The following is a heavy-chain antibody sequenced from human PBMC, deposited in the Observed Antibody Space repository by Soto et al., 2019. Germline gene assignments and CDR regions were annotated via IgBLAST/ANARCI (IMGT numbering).Heavy chain of an antibody. V-gene: IGHV1-46*03. Sequence: VSVNVSCKASGYTFSIYYMHWGRQAPGQGLEWMGIINPSGGSTSYAQKFQGRVTMTRDTSTSTVYMELSSLRSEDTAVYYCATNVNIVATNPPELGSFYYYMDVWGKGTTVTVSS. CDR1: GYTFSIYY. D-gene: IGHD5-12*01. CDR2: INPSGGST. J-gene: IGHJ6*03. CDR3: ATNVNIVATNPPELGSFYYYMDV.